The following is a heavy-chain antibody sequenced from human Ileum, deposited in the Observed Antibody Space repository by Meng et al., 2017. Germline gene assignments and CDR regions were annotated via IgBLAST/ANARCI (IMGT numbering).Heavy chain of an antibody. V-gene: IGHV1-2*02. D-gene: IGHD3-10*01. J-gene: IGHJ5*02. CDR1: GYTFTAYY. CDR3: ERDYKYNRRGNWFDP. CDR2: INPGSGGS. Sequence: ASVKVSCKASGYTFTAYYIHWVRQAPGQGLEWMGWINPGSGGSIYAENFQGRVTMSRDTSITTVYMELSRLTSDDTAIYYCERDYKYNRRGNWFDPWGQGTLVTVSS.